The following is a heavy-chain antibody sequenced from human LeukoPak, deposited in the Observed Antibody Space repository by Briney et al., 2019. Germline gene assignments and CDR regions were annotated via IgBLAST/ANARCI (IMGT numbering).Heavy chain of an antibody. J-gene: IGHJ4*02. CDR1: GFTFSSYT. CDR3: ARDGSSHDY. Sequence: SGGSLRLSCAASGFTFSSYTMNWVRQAPGKGLEWVAAISSSSRDIFYADSVKGRFSISRDNTQDSLSLQMNSLRAEDTAVYYCARDGSSHDYWGQGTLVTVSS. V-gene: IGHV3-21*01. CDR2: ISSSSRDI. D-gene: IGHD1-26*01.